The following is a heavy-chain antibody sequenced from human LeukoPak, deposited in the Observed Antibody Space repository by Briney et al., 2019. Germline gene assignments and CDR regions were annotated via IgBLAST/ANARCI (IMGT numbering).Heavy chain of an antibody. V-gene: IGHV4-4*09. D-gene: IGHD2-21*01. CDR3: ARLWYNWFDP. J-gene: IGHJ5*02. Sequence: SETLSLTCTVSGGSISSYYWSWIRQPPGKGLEWIGYIYTSGSTNYNPSLKSRVTISVDTSKNQFSLKLSSVTAADTAVYYCARLWYNWFDPWGQGTLVTVSS. CDR1: GGSISSYY. CDR2: IYTSGST.